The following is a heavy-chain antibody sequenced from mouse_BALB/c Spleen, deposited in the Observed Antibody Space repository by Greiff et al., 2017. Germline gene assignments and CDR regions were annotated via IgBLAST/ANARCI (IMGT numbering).Heavy chain of an antibody. Sequence: QVHVKQSGAELARPGASVKMSCKASGYTFTSYTMHWVKQRPGQGLEWIGYINPSSGYTNYNQKFKDKATLTADKSSSTAYMQLSSLTSEDSAVYYCARSGMITSPYIDVWGAGTTVTVSS. D-gene: IGHD2-4*01. CDR2: INPSSGYT. CDR3: ARSGMITSPYIDV. J-gene: IGHJ1*01. CDR1: GYTFTSYT. V-gene: IGHV1-4*01.